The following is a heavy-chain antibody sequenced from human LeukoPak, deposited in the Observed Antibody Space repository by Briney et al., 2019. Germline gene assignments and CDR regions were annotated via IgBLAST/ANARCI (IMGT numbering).Heavy chain of an antibody. CDR3: ARSQTYDYDILTGQYFQH. CDR1: GGTFSSYA. D-gene: IGHD3-9*01. J-gene: IGHJ1*01. V-gene: IGHV1-69*04. CDR2: IIPILGIA. Sequence: ASVKVSCKASGGTFSSYAISWVRQAPGQGLEWMGRIIPILGIANYAQKFQGRVTITADKSTSTAYMELSSLRSEDTAVYYCARSQTYDYDILTGQYFQHWGQGTLVTVSS.